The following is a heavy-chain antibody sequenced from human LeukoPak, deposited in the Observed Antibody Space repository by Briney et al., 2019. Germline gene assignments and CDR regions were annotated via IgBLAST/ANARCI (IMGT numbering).Heavy chain of an antibody. Sequence: SETLSLTCAVSGGTISSGGYSWSWIRQPPGKGLEWIGYIYHSGSTYYNPSLKSRVTISVDRSKNQFSLKLSSVTAADTAVYYCARGITIFGVDLNWFDPWGQGTLVTVSS. J-gene: IGHJ5*02. D-gene: IGHD3-3*01. V-gene: IGHV4-30-2*01. CDR2: IYHSGST. CDR1: GGTISSGGYS. CDR3: ARGITIFGVDLNWFDP.